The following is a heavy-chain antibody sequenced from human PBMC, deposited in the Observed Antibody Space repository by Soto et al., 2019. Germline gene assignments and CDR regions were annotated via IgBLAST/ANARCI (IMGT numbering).Heavy chain of an antibody. Sequence: GGSLRLSCAASGFTFSNYAMSWVRQAPGKGLEWVSAVSANGGGTYYTDSVKGRFTISKDNPKSTLYLQVNSLSAEDTAVYYCAKGGPTNRLGYFDSWGQGTLVTVSS. V-gene: IGHV3-23*01. CDR1: GFTFSNYA. D-gene: IGHD4-17*01. CDR2: VSANGGGT. CDR3: AKGGPTNRLGYFDS. J-gene: IGHJ4*01.